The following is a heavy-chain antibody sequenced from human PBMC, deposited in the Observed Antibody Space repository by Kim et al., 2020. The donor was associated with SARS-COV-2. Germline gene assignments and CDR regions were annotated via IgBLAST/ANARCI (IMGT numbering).Heavy chain of an antibody. CDR1: GFTFSSYE. J-gene: IGHJ4*02. Sequence: GGSLRLSCAASGFTFSSYEMNWVRQAPGKGLEWVSYISSSGSTIYSADSVKGRFTISRDNAKNSLYLQMNSLRAEDTAVYYCARDRPGLFVSPLLDYWGQGTLVTVSS. CDR2: ISSSGSTI. D-gene: IGHD2-21*01. CDR3: ARDRPGLFVSPLLDY. V-gene: IGHV3-48*03.